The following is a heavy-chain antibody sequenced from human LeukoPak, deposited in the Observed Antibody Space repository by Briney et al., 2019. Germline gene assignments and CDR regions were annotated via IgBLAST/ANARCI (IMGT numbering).Heavy chain of an antibody. CDR3: APGYSYGTIDY. CDR1: GFTFSSYA. CDR2: ISGGGGST. J-gene: IGHJ4*02. Sequence: GGSLRLSCAASGFTFSSYAMSWVRQAPGKGLEWVSAISGGGGSTYYADSVKGRFTISRDNSKNTLYLQMNSLRAEDTAVYYCAPGYSYGTIDYWGQGTLVTVSS. V-gene: IGHV3-23*01. D-gene: IGHD5-18*01.